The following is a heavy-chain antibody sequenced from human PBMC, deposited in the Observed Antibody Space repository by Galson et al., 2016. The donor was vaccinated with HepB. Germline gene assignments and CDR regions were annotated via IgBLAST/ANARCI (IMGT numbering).Heavy chain of an antibody. Sequence: SVKVSCKASGYTFTTYPVTWVRQAPGQGLEWMGWISAYNGNTRSAQSLQGRVTMTTDTSTSTAYMELRSLRSDDTAIYYCARATSMTYDYWGQGTLVTVSS. CDR3: ARATSMTYDY. CDR1: GYTFTTYP. J-gene: IGHJ4*02. V-gene: IGHV1-18*01. CDR2: ISAYNGNT. D-gene: IGHD1-1*01.